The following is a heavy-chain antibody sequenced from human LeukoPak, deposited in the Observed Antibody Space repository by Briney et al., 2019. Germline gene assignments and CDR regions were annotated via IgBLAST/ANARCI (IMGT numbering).Heavy chain of an antibody. CDR1: GYTFTGYY. CDR2: INPNSGGT. Sequence: ASVKVSCKASGYTFTGYYMHWVRQAPGQGLEWMGWINPNSGGTNYAQKFQGRVTMTRDTSISTAYMELSRLRSDDTAVYYCAREDTHRRYNWTWFDPWGQGTLVTVSS. CDR3: AREDTHRRYNWTWFDP. D-gene: IGHD1-1*01. J-gene: IGHJ5*02. V-gene: IGHV1-2*02.